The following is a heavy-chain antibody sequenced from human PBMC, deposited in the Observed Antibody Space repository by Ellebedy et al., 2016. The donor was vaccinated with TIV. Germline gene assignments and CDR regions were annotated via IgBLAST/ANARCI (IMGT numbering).Heavy chain of an antibody. J-gene: IGHJ3*02. CDR2: ISSSSSYI. CDR3: ARDEGYCSSTSCYVHDAFDI. D-gene: IGHD2-2*01. V-gene: IGHV3-21*01. CDR1: GFTFSSYS. Sequence: GESLKISXAASGFTFSSYSMNWVRQAPGKGLEWVSSISSSSSYIYYADSVKGRFTISRDNAKNSLYLQMNSLRAEDTAVYYCARDEGYCSSTSCYVHDAFDIWGQGTMVTVSS.